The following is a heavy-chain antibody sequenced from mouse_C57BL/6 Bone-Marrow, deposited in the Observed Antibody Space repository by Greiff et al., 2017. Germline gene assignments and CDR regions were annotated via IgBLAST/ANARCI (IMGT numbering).Heavy chain of an antibody. CDR3: ARSDGYY. V-gene: IGHV1-50*01. J-gene: IGHJ2*01. Sequence: QVQLQQPGAELVKPGAPVKLSCKASGYTFTSYWMQWVKQRPGQGLEWIGEIDPSDSYTNYNQKFKGKATLTVDTSSSTAYMQLSSLTSEDSAVYYCARSDGYYWGQGTTLTVSS. CDR1: GYTFTSYW. D-gene: IGHD2-3*01. CDR2: IDPSDSYT.